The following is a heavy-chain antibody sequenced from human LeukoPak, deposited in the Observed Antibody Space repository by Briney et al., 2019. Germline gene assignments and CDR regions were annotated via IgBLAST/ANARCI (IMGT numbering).Heavy chain of an antibody. J-gene: IGHJ4*02. CDR1: GGSIGSYY. CDR3: ARGPGGSYYFDY. V-gene: IGHV4-59*01. D-gene: IGHD3-16*01. CDR2: IYYSGST. Sequence: SSETLSLTCTVSGGSIGSYYWSWIRQPPGKGLEWIGYIYYSGSTNYNPSLKSRVTISVDTSKNQFSLKLSSVTAADTAVYYCARGPGGSYYFDYWGQGTLVTVSS.